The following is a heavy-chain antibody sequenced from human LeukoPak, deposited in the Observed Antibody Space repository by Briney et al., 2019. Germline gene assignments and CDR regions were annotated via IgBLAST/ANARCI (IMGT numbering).Heavy chain of an antibody. J-gene: IGHJ5*02. CDR1: GGSLISCY. Sequence: PSETLSLTCTVSGGSLISCYWSWIRQPPGQGLEWIAYIHSGGYTNYNPSLRSRVTISVDTSKNHFSLTVTSVTAADTAVYYCAQRQGPNSGSYDYFDPWGQGTLVTVSS. CDR3: AQRQGPNSGSYDYFDP. V-gene: IGHV4-4*09. D-gene: IGHD1-26*01. CDR2: IHSGGYT.